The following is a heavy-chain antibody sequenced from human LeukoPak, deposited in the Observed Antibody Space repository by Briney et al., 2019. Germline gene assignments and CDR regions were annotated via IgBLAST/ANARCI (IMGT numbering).Heavy chain of an antibody. CDR1: GGSISSYY. CDR3: ARARGGSSSGGYFDY. D-gene: IGHD6-6*01. Sequence: PSETLSLTCTVSGGSISSYYWSWIRQPAGKGLEWIGRIYTSGSTNYNPSLKSRVTMSVDTSKNQFSLKLISVTSTDTAVYYCARARGGSSSGGYFDYWGQGTLVTVSS. V-gene: IGHV4-4*07. J-gene: IGHJ4*02. CDR2: IYTSGST.